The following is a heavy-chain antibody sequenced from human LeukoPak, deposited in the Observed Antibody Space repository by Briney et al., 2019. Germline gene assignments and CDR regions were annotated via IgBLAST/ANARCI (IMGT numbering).Heavy chain of an antibody. J-gene: IGHJ6*03. D-gene: IGHD5-18*01. V-gene: IGHV1-69*16. Sequence: GSSVKVSCKASGGTFSSYTISWVRQAPGQGLEWMGRIIPILGIANYAQKFQGRVTITTDESTSTAYMELSSLRSEDTAVYYCARVRYSYGYSPYYYMDVWGKGTTVTVSS. CDR3: ARVRYSYGYSPYYYMDV. CDR2: IIPILGIA. CDR1: GGTFSSYT.